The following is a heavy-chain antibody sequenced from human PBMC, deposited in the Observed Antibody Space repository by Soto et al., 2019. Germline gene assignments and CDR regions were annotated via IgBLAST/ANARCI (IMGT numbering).Heavy chain of an antibody. CDR2: MNPNSGNT. Sequence: QVQLVQSGAEVKKPGASVKVSCKASGYTFTSYDINWVRQATGQGLEWMGWMNPNSGNTGHAQKFQGRVTMTRNTSISTAYMELSSLRSEDTAVYYCARGTHSNSYYYYYMDVWGKGTTVTVSS. CDR3: ARGTHSNSYYYYYMDV. J-gene: IGHJ6*03. CDR1: GYTFTSYD. D-gene: IGHD4-4*01. V-gene: IGHV1-8*01.